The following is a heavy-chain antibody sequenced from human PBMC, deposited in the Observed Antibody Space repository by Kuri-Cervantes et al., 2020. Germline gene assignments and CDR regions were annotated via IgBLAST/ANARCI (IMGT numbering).Heavy chain of an antibody. CDR2: IYYSGST. CDR3: ASITPPIPMDDAFDI. D-gene: IGHD3-10*01. CDR1: GGSVTSGSYY. J-gene: IGHJ3*02. Sequence: ESLKISCTVSGGSVTSGSYYWSWIRLPPGKGLEWIGYIYYSGSTNYNPSLKSRVTISVDTSKNQFSLKLSSVTAADTAVYYCASITPPIPMDDAFDIWGQGTMVTVSS. V-gene: IGHV4-61*01.